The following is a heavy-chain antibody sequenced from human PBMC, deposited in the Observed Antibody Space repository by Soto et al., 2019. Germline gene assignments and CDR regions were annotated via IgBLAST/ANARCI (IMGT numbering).Heavy chain of an antibody. CDR2: IYYSGST. D-gene: IGHD4-17*01. CDR1: GGSISSYY. V-gene: IGHV4-59*01. J-gene: IGHJ4*01. Sequence: SETLSLTCTVSGGSISSYYWSWIRQPPGKGLEWIGYIYYSGSTNYNPSLKSRVTISVDTSKNQFSLKLSSVTAADTAVYYCARAHTTTVTTLFHYWRHGTLVRVSA. CDR3: ARAHTTTVTTLFHY.